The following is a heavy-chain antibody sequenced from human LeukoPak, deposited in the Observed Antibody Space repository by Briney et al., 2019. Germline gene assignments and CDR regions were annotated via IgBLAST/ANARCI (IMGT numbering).Heavy chain of an antibody. J-gene: IGHJ5*02. CDR1: GYTFANSE. CDR2: ISVYNNNK. Sequence: ASVKVSCKASGYTFANSEISWVRQAPGQGLEWMGWISVYNNNKNYAQKFQARVTMTTDTYTNTAYMEVRSLRSDDTAVYYCARVKIRGLPIFDNWGQGTLVSVSS. CDR3: ARVKIRGLPIFDN. D-gene: IGHD3-10*01. V-gene: IGHV1-18*01.